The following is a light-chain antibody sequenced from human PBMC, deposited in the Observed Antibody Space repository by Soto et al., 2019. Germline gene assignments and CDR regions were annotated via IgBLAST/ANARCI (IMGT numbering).Light chain of an antibody. CDR1: QSISSN. CDR3: QQSYSTPWT. V-gene: IGKV1-39*01. CDR2: AAS. J-gene: IGKJ1*01. Sequence: DIQMTQSPSSLPASVGDRVTITCRPSQSISSNLNWYQQKPGKAPNLLIYAASSLQSGVPSRFSGSGSGTDFTLTISSLQPEDFATYYCQQSYSTPWTFGQGTKVDIK.